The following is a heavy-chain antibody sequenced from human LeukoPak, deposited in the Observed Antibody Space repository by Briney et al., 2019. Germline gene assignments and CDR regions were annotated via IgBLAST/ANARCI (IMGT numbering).Heavy chain of an antibody. Sequence: GRSLRLSCAASGFTFDDYAMHWVRQAPGKGLEWVSGISWNSGSIGYADSVKGRFTISRDNAKNSLYLQMNSLRAEDTALYYCAKDIGGKCSSTSCYFPYYYYGMDVWGQGTTVTVSS. CDR3: AKDIGGKCSSTSCYFPYYYYGMDV. CDR1: GFTFDDYA. D-gene: IGHD2-2*01. V-gene: IGHV3-9*01. J-gene: IGHJ6*02. CDR2: ISWNSGSI.